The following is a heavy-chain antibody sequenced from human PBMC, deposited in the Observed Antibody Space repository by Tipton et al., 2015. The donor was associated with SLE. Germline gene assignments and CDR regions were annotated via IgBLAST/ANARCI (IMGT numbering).Heavy chain of an antibody. V-gene: IGHV4-34*01. CDR2: INHSGST. D-gene: IGHD2-15*01. J-gene: IGHJ4*02. CDR3: AREGAGWSY. CDR1: GGSFSGYY. Sequence: TLSLTCTVSGGSFSGYYWSWIRRPPGKGLEWIGEINHSGSTNYNPSLKSRVTISVDTSKNQFSLKLSSVTAADTAVYYCAREGAGWSYWGQGTLVTVSS.